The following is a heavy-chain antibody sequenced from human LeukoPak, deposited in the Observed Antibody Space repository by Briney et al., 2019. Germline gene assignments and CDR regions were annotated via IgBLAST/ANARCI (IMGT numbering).Heavy chain of an antibody. D-gene: IGHD3-16*01. Sequence: GGSLRLSCAASGFTFSDYILGWVRQAPGKGLEWVGRIRRGANSYTTEYAASVKGRFTISRDDSRNSLYLHMNSLKTEDTAVYHCCRDGGEGGNSAFDIWGQGTMVTVSS. V-gene: IGHV3-72*01. CDR3: CRDGGEGGNSAFDI. CDR1: GFTFSDYI. CDR2: IRRGANSYTT. J-gene: IGHJ3*02.